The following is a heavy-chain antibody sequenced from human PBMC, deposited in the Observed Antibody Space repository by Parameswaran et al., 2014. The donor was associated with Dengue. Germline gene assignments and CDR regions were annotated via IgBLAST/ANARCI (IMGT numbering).Heavy chain of an antibody. CDR3: ASRGYNFGVVIIRAGVVIDY. CDR2: ISSSSSTI. Sequence: VRQMPGKGLEWVSYISSSSSTIYYADSVKGRFTISRDNAKNSLYLQMNSLRAEDTAVYYCASRGYNFGVVIIRAGVVIDYWGQGTLVTVSS. V-gene: IGHV3-48*01. D-gene: IGHD3-3*01. J-gene: IGHJ4*02.